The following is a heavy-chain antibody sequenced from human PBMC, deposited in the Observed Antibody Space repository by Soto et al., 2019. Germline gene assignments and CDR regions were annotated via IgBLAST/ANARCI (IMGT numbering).Heavy chain of an antibody. V-gene: IGHV3-30-3*01. CDR3: AGGDTYYAMGV. D-gene: IGHD5-18*01. J-gene: IGHJ6*02. CDR2: ISYDGSNK. CDR1: GFTFSNYI. Sequence: QLQLVESGGGVVQPGRSLRLSCAASGFTFSNYILHWVRQAPGKGLEWVAFISYDGSNKDYADSMKGRFTISRDNSKNTLYLQLSSLRPEDTAVYYCAGGDTYYAMGVWGRGTTVTVSS.